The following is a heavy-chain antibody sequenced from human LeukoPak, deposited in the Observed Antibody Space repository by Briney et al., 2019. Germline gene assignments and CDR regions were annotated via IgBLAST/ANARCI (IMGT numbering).Heavy chain of an antibody. CDR2: ISGSGGST. CDR1: GFTFSSYA. CDR3: AKDRIFGVVIIGYFDY. V-gene: IGHV3-23*01. J-gene: IGHJ4*02. D-gene: IGHD3-3*02. Sequence: GGSLRLSCAASGFTFSSYAMSWVRQAPGKGLEWVSAISGSGGSTYYADSVKGRFTISRDNSKNTLYLQMNSLRAEDTAVYYCAKDRIFGVVIIGYFDYWGQGTLVTVPS.